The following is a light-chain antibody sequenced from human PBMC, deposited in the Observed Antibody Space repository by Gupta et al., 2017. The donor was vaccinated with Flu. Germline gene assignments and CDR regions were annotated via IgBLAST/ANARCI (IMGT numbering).Light chain of an antibody. CDR2: DDT. CDR1: NIGGKT. V-gene: IGLV3-21*02. Sequence: SSVVTQPPSESVAPGQTARITCGGNNIGGKTVHWYQQKPGQAPVVAVYDDTARASGIPERFSGSNSGNTATLTISRVEAGDEADYYCQVWDGSSDQGVFGGGTKLTVL. CDR3: QVWDGSSDQGV. J-gene: IGLJ3*02.